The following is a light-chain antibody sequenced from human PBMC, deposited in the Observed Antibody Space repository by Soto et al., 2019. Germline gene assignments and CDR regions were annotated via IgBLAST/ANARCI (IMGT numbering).Light chain of an antibody. CDR1: QSVDSTY. CDR3: QKYNNWPPIT. Sequence: EIVLTQSPATLSLSPGERATLSCRASQSVDSTYLAWYQQKPGQAPRLLIYGASTRATGIPDRFSGSGSGTEFTLTISRLQSEDFAVYYCQKYNNWPPITFGQGTRLEIK. J-gene: IGKJ5*01. CDR2: GAS. V-gene: IGKV3-15*01.